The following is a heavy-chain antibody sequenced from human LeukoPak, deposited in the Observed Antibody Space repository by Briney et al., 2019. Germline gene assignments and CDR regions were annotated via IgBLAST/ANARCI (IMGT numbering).Heavy chain of an antibody. Sequence: ASVKVSCKASGYTFTSYGISWGRQAPGQGLEWRGWISAYNGNTNYAQKLQGRVTMTTDTSTSTAYMELRSLRSDDTAVYYCARVTPGGYEGFDWLENFDYWGQGTLVTVSS. CDR2: ISAYNGNT. J-gene: IGHJ4*02. D-gene: IGHD3-9*01. V-gene: IGHV1-18*04. CDR1: GYTFTSYG. CDR3: ARVTPGGYEGFDWLENFDY.